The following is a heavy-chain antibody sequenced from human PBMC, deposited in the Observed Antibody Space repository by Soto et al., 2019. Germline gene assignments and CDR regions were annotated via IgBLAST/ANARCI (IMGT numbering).Heavy chain of an antibody. V-gene: IGHV1-69*01. J-gene: IGHJ3*02. Sequence: QVQLVQSGAEVKKPGSSVKVSCKASGGTFSSYAISWVRQAPGQGLEWMGGIIPIFGTANYAQKLQGRVTITADESTSTAYMELSSLRSEDTAVYYCARDGEGRGYYDSSGYYYRDAFDIWGQGTMVTVSS. D-gene: IGHD3-22*01. CDR3: ARDGEGRGYYDSSGYYYRDAFDI. CDR1: GGTFSSYA. CDR2: IIPIFGTA.